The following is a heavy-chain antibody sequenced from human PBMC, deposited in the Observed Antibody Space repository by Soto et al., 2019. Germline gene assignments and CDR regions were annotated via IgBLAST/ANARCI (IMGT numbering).Heavy chain of an antibody. Sequence: GGSLRLSCAASGFTLSSYAMSWVRQAPGKGLEWVSAISGSGGSTYYADSVKGRFTISRDNSKNTLYLQMNSLRAEDTAVYYCAKDNWNYDYYYGMDVWGQGTTVTVSS. CDR1: GFTLSSYA. CDR3: AKDNWNYDYYYGMDV. V-gene: IGHV3-23*01. D-gene: IGHD1-20*01. J-gene: IGHJ6*02. CDR2: ISGSGGST.